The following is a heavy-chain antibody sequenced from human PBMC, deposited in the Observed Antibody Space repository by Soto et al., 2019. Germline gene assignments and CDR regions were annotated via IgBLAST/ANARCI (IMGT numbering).Heavy chain of an antibody. V-gene: IGHV4-31*03. Sequence: PSETLSLTCTVSGGSISSGYYWSWIRQHPVKGLEWIGYIYYSGNTYYNPSLKSRVSISLDTSKSQFSLKLDSVTAADTAVYYCARDAPVALGVPHSMAVCGQGTTVTVS. J-gene: IGHJ6*02. CDR1: GGSISSGYY. CDR2: IYYSGNT. CDR3: ARDAPVALGVPHSMAV. D-gene: IGHD2-15*01.